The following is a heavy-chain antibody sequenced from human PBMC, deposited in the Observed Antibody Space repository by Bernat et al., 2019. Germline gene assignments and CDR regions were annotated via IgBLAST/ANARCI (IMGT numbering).Heavy chain of an antibody. CDR1: GFTFSVSW. D-gene: IGHD7-27*01. CDR2: INQDGSEK. CDR3: ARSPGTGDVDY. J-gene: IGHJ4*02. Sequence: EVQLVESGGGLVQPGGSLRLSCAASGFTFSVSWMSWVRQAPGKGLEWVANINQDGSEKYYVDSVRGRFTISIDSAKNSLYLQMNSLRADDTAVYYCARSPGTGDVDYWGQGTLVTVSS. V-gene: IGHV3-7*03.